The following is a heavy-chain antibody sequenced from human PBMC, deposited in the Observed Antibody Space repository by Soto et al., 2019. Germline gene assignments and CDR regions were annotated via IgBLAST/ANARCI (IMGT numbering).Heavy chain of an antibody. V-gene: IGHV4-39*01. CDR2: IYYSGST. J-gene: IGHJ5*02. Sequence: SETLSLTCTVSGGSISSSSYYWGWIRQPPGKGLEWIGSIYYSGSTYYNPSLKSRVTISVDTSKNQFSLKLSSVTAADTAVYYCARPERDPLSVWNWFDPWGQGTLVTVSS. CDR1: GGSISSSSYY. D-gene: IGHD3-3*01. CDR3: ARPERDPLSVWNWFDP.